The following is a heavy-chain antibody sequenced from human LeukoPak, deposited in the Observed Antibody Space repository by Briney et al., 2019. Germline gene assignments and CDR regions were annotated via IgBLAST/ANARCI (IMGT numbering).Heavy chain of an antibody. Sequence: ESGPTLVKPTQTLTLTCTFSGFSLSTSGVSVGWVRQPPGKALEWLALIYWDDDKRYSPSLKSRLTITKDTSKNQVVLSMANMGPVDTATYYCARGYYSSSGDYWGQGTLVTVSS. CDR2: IYWDDDK. CDR3: ARGYYSSSGDY. CDR1: GFSLSTSGVS. V-gene: IGHV2-5*02. D-gene: IGHD2-15*01. J-gene: IGHJ4*02.